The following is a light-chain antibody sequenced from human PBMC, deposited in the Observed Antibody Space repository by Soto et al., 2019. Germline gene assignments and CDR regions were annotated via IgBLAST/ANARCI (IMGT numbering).Light chain of an antibody. V-gene: IGLV1-40*01. J-gene: IGLJ2*01. CDR1: SSNIGAGYD. CDR2: GNS. CDR3: QSYDRSLRVV. Sequence: QSVLTQPPSVSGAPGQRVTISCTGSSSNIGAGYDVHWYQQLPGTAPKLLIYGNSNRPSGVPDRFSGSKSGTSASLAITGLEAEDGADYNCQSYDRSLRVVFAGGTKLPVL.